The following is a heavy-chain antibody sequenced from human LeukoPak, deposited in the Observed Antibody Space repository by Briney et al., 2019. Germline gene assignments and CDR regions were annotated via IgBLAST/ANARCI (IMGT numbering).Heavy chain of an antibody. CDR3: ANLLRWEPY. D-gene: IGHD4-23*01. CDR2: ISYDGSNK. V-gene: IGHV3-30*18. J-gene: IGHJ4*02. Sequence: GGSLRLFCAASGFTFSSYGTHWVRQAPGKGLEWVAVISYDGSNKYYADSVKGRFTISRDNSKNTLYLQMNSLRAEDTAVYYCANLLRWEPYWGQGTLVTVSS. CDR1: GFTFSSYG.